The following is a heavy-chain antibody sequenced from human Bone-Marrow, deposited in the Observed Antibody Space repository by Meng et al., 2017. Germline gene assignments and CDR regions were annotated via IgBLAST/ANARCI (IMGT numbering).Heavy chain of an antibody. CDR3: ARDGRPHSSGWYSVGSGYFDY. CDR2: TYYRSKWYN. V-gene: IGHV6-1*01. CDR1: GDSVSGNRAA. J-gene: IGHJ4*02. Sequence: LRLSCAISGDSVSGNRAAWNWIRQSPSRGLEWLGRTYYRSKWYNDYAVSVKSRITINPDTSKNQFSLQLNSVTPEDTAVYYCARDGRPHSSGWYSVGSGYFDYWGQGTLVTVSS. D-gene: IGHD6-19*01.